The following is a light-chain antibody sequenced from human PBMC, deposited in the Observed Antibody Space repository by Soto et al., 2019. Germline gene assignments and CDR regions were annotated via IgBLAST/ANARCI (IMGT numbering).Light chain of an antibody. CDR2: EIN. CDR3: SSFAGSNNFPYV. Sequence: QSVLTQPPSASGTPGQRVTISCSGSSSDVGAYDYVSWYQQHPGKAPKLMIYEINKRPSGVPDRFSGSKSGNTASLTVSGLQAEDEADYYCSSFAGSNNFPYVFGTGTKVTVL. CDR1: SSDVGAYDY. V-gene: IGLV2-8*01. J-gene: IGLJ1*01.